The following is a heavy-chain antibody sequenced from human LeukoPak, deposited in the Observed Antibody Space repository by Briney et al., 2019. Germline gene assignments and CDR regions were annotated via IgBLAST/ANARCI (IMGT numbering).Heavy chain of an antibody. CDR3: ARDGVNMITFGGAVNWFDP. CDR1: GDSVSSNSAA. D-gene: IGHD3-16*01. V-gene: IGHV6-1*01. CDR2: TYYRSKWYN. Sequence: SQTLSLTCAISGDSVSSNSAALNWVRQSPWRGLEWLGRTYYRSKWYNEYAGSVKSRITINPDTSKNQCSLQLNSVTPEDTAVYYCARDGVNMITFGGAVNWFDPWGQGTLVTVSS. J-gene: IGHJ5*02.